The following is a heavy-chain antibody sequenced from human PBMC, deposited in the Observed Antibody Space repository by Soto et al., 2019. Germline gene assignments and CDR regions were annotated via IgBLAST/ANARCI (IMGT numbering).Heavy chain of an antibody. CDR2: LYYSGST. CDR3: ARDWSTVTGTNWFDP. Sequence: SETLSLTCTVSGGSISSSSYYWGWIRQPPGKGLEWIGSLYYSGSTYYNPSLKSRVTISVDTSKNQFSLKLSSVTAADTAVYYCARDWSTVTGTNWFDPWGQGTLVTVSS. D-gene: IGHD4-17*01. J-gene: IGHJ5*02. V-gene: IGHV4-39*02. CDR1: GGSISSSSYY.